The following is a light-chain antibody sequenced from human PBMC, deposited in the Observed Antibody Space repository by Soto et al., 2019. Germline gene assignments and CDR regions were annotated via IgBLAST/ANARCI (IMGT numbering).Light chain of an antibody. CDR2: DVS. CDR1: SSDVGGYKY. Sequence: QSVLTQPRSVSGSPGQSVTISCTGTSSDVGGYKYVSWYQQHPGKAPKLMIYDVSKRPSGVPDRFSGSKSGNTASLTISGLQGEYEADYYCCSYAGTYTWVFGGGTKLTVL. J-gene: IGLJ3*02. CDR3: CSYAGTYTWV. V-gene: IGLV2-11*01.